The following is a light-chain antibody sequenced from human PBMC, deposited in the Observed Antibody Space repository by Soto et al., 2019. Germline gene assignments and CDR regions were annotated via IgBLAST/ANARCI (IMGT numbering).Light chain of an antibody. CDR3: QKYSIVPV. V-gene: IGKV1-27*01. Sequence: DIQMTQSPTSLSASVGDRVTITCRASQDIRNFVAWYQQKPGKAPKLLIYPASTLQSGVPSRFSGSGSGTDFTLTINSLQPEDVATYSCQKYSIVPVFGPGTKVEIK. J-gene: IGKJ3*01. CDR2: PAS. CDR1: QDIRNF.